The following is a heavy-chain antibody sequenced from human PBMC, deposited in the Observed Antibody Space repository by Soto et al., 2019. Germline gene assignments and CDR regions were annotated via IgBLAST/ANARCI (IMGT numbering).Heavy chain of an antibody. J-gene: IGHJ3*02. D-gene: IGHD2-8*02. Sequence: GGSLRLSCAASGFTFSSYSMNWVRQAPGKGLEWMAVISDNGNTKYLADSVKGRFTISRDTSKNTLYLQMSSLRVEDTAVYYCARDPGGYPLGIFNIWGQGTRVTVSS. V-gene: IGHV3-30*03. CDR1: GFTFSSYS. CDR3: ARDPGGYPLGIFNI. CDR2: ISDNGNTK.